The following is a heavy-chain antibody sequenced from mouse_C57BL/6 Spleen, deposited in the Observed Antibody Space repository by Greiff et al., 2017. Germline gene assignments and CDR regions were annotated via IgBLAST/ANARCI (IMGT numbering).Heavy chain of an antibody. CDR3: AREGRGYYFDY. CDR1: GYAFSSYW. CDR2: IYPGDGDT. J-gene: IGHJ2*01. D-gene: IGHD3-3*01. Sequence: VQLQQSGAELVKPGASVKISCKASGYAFSSYWMNWVKQRPGKGLEWIGQIYPGDGDTNYNGKFKGKATLTADKSSSTAYMQLSSLTSEDSAVYFCAREGRGYYFDYWGQGTTLTVSS. V-gene: IGHV1-80*01.